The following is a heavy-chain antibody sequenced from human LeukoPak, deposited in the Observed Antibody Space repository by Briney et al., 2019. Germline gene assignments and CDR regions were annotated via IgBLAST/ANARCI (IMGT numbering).Heavy chain of an antibody. CDR1: GFTFGSYW. Sequence: GGSLRLSCAASGFTFGSYWMTWVRQAPGKGLEWVANIKEDESEKYYVDSVRGRFTISRDNAKNSLYLQMNSLRAEDTAVYYCARCNYYDSSPPPTSFENWGQGTLVTVSS. CDR3: ARCNYYDSSPPPTSFEN. V-gene: IGHV3-7*01. J-gene: IGHJ4*02. CDR2: IKEDESEK. D-gene: IGHD3-22*01.